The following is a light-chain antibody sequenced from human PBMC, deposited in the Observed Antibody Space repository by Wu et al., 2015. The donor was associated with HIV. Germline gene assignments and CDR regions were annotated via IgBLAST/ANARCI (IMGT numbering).Light chain of an antibody. V-gene: IGKV3-20*01. CDR3: QQYGNSPLT. J-gene: IGKJ4*01. Sequence: EIVLTQSPGTLSLSLGERATLSCRASQSITSNYLAWYQQKPGQAPRLLLYGASSRATGIPDRFSGSGSETDFTLTITRLEPEDFAVYYCQQYGNSPLTFGGGTKVEIK. CDR1: QSITSNY. CDR2: GAS.